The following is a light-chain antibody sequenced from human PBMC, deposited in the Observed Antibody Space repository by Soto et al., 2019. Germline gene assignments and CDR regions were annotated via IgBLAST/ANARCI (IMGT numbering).Light chain of an antibody. CDR3: QQYGNSRT. J-gene: IGKJ1*01. CDR2: GAS. CDR1: QSVSSN. Sequence: EIVMTQSPATLSVSPGERATLSCRASQSVSSNLAWYQQKPGQAPRLLIYGASTRATGIPARFSGSGSGTEFTLTISSLQSEDCAVYYCQQYGNSRTFGQGTKVDIK. V-gene: IGKV3-15*01.